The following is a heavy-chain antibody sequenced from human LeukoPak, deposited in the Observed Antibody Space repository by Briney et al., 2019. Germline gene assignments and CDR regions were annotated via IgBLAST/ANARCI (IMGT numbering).Heavy chain of an antibody. CDR1: GFIVRSNY. V-gene: IGHV3-53*01. Sequence: GGSLRLSCAAPGFIVRSNYMSWVRQAPGKGLEWVSILYSDSSAYYADSVKGRFTISRDNSKDTLYLQMNSLRAEDTAVYYCARGWDYDSGGRPTAYVYWGQGTLVTVSS. CDR2: LYSDSSA. CDR3: ARGWDYDSGGRPTAYVY. J-gene: IGHJ4*02. D-gene: IGHD3-22*01.